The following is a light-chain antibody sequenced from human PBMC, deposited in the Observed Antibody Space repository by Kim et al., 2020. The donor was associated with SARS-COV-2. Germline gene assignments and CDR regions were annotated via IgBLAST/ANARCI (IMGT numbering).Light chain of an antibody. CDR3: GAWDSSLRLFV. CDR1: SAKSGKGL. J-gene: IGLJ1*01. Sequence: GKRVTKARSGRSAKSGKGLVNWYQQHAGTAPKVLMYDNKKRPSGIPDRVAGCRSGTSATVGITGLQTGDEADYYCGAWDSSLRLFVFGTGTKVTVL. V-gene: IGLV1-51*01. CDR2: DNK.